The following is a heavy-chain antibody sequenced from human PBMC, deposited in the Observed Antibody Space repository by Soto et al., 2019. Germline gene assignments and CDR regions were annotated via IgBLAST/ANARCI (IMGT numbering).Heavy chain of an antibody. CDR3: ARVVAAANWFAP. CDR1: GGTFSSYT. V-gene: IGHV1-69*02. CDR2: IIPILGIA. D-gene: IGHD2-15*01. Sequence: QVQLVQSGAEVKKPGSSVKVSCKASGGTFSSYTISWVRQAPGQGREWMGRIIPILGIANYAQKFQGRVTITADKSTSTAYMELSSLRSEDTAVYYCARVVAAANWFAPWGQGTLVTVSS. J-gene: IGHJ5*02.